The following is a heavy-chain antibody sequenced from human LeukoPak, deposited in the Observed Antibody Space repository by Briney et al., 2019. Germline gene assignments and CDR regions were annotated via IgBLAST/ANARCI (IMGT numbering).Heavy chain of an antibody. CDR2: INHSGST. V-gene: IGHV4-34*01. CDR1: GGSFSGYY. Sequence: SETLSLTCAVYGGSFSGYYWSWIRQPPGKGLEWIGEINHSGSTNYNPSLKSRVTISVDTSKNRFSLKLSSVTAADTAVYYCARGGVGGFMVRGVTYFDYWGQGTLVTVSS. D-gene: IGHD3-10*01. J-gene: IGHJ4*02. CDR3: ARGGVGGFMVRGVTYFDY.